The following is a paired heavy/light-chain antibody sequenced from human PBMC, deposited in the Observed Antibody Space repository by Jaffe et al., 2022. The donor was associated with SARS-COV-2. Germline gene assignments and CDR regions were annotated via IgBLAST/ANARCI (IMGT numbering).Heavy chain of an antibody. Sequence: QVQLVQSGTEVKKPGASVKVSCKASGYTFTSYYMHWVRQAPGQGLEWMGIINPSSGTTNYAQKLQGRVTMTRDTSTSTVYMELSSLRSEDTAVYYCARDRAMFRGVPSNWFDPWGQGTLVTVSS. D-gene: IGHD3-10*01. J-gene: IGHJ5*02. CDR1: GYTFTSYY. V-gene: IGHV1-46*04. CDR3: ARDRAMFRGVPSNWFDP. CDR2: INPSSGTT.
Light chain of an antibody. CDR2: WAS. CDR3: QQYYSTPYT. V-gene: IGKV4-1*01. J-gene: IGKJ2*01. CDR1: QSLYSSNNKNY. Sequence: DIVVTQSPDSLAVSLGERATINCKSSQSLYSSNNKNYLAWYQQKPGQPPKLLIYWASTRESGVPDRFSGSGSGTDFTLTISSLQAEDVAVYYCQQYYSTPYTFGQGTKLEIK.